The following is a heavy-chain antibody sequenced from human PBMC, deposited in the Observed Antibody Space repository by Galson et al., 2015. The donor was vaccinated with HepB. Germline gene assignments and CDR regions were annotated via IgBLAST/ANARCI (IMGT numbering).Heavy chain of an antibody. CDR1: GGTFSSYA. CDR3: ARDLVVDTAMVIGGLWGWFDP. D-gene: IGHD5-18*01. CDR2: IIPIFGTA. Sequence: SVKVSCKASGGTFSSYAISWVRQAPGQGLEWMGGIIPIFGTANYAQKFQGRVTITADESTSTAYMELSSLRSEDTAVYYCARDLVVDTAMVIGGLWGWFDPWGQGTLVTVSS. J-gene: IGHJ5*02. V-gene: IGHV1-69*13.